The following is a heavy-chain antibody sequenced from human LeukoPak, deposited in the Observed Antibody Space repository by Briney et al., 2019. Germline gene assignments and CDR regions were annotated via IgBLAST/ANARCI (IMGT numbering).Heavy chain of an antibody. Sequence: GSLRLSCAASGFTVSSNYMSWVRQAPGKGLEWVSVIYSGGSTYYADSVKGRFTISRDNSKNTLYLQMNSLRAEDTAVYYCARVSGSGWPHYYYGMDVWGQGTTVTVSS. CDR2: IYSGGST. CDR3: ARVSGSGWPHYYYGMDV. D-gene: IGHD6-19*01. V-gene: IGHV3-66*01. CDR1: GFTVSSNY. J-gene: IGHJ6*02.